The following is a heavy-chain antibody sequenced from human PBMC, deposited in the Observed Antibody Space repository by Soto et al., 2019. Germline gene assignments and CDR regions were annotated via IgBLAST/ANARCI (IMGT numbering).Heavy chain of an antibody. J-gene: IGHJ5*02. CDR1: GFTFSDYY. D-gene: IGHD3-22*01. V-gene: IGHV3-11*06. CDR2: ISSSSSYT. CDR3: ARAEYYYDSSGYFVDWFAP. Sequence: GGSLRLSCAASGFTFSDYYMSWIRQAPGKGLEWVSYISSSSSYTNYADSVKGRFTISRDNAKNSLYLQMNSLRAEDTAVYYCARAEYYYDSSGYFVDWFAPWGQGTLVTVSS.